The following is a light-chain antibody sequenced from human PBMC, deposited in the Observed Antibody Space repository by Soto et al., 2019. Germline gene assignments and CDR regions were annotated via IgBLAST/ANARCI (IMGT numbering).Light chain of an antibody. V-gene: IGKV1-5*01. Sequence: DIQITKSPSTLSASVGDRVTITCRASQSISSWLAWYQQKPGKAPKLLIYDASSLESGVPSRFSGSGSGTEFTLTISSLQPDDFATYYCQQYNSYSQTFGRGTKVDIK. J-gene: IGKJ1*01. CDR1: QSISSW. CDR3: QQYNSYSQT. CDR2: DAS.